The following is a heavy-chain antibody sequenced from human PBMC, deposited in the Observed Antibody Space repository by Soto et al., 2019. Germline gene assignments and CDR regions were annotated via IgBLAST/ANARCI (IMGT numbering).Heavy chain of an antibody. CDR2: IDPRGSYT. Sequence: GESRKISCTGLGYSFTSYWISWVRQMPGKGLEWMGRIDPRGSYTNYSPPFQGHVTISADKSISTPYLQWSSLKASDTAMYYCARHSIAVYGTLLDYFGFRGQGSLGTVSS. J-gene: IGHJ4*02. CDR1: GYSFTSYW. CDR3: ARHSIAVYGTLLDYFGF. D-gene: IGHD6-19*01. V-gene: IGHV5-10-1*01.